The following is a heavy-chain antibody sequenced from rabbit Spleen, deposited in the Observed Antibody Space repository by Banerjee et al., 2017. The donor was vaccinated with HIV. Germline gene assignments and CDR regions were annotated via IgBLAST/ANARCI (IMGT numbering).Heavy chain of an antibody. J-gene: IGHJ4*01. Sequence: LEESGGGLVKPGGTLTLTCTVSGFSFSSNWICWVRQAPGKGLEWIACIDTGSSGFTYHANWAKGRFTISKTSSTTVTLQMTSLTAADTATYFCARDGDDAGYDFYLWGPGTLVTVS. CDR2: IDTGSSGFT. D-gene: IGHD3-1*01. V-gene: IGHV1S45*01. CDR3: ARDGDDAGYDFYL. CDR1: GFSFSSNW.